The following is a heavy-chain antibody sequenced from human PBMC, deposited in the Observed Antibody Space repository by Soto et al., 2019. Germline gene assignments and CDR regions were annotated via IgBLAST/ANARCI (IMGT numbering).Heavy chain of an antibody. J-gene: IGHJ3*02. CDR1: GFSLSTSGVG. V-gene: IGHV2-5*02. D-gene: IGHD2-2*01. CDR2: IYWDDDK. CDR3: AHRVVVGPAAIGPGAFDI. Sequence: QITLKESGPTLVKPTQTLTLTCTFSGFSLSTSGVGVGWIRQPPGKALEWLALIYWDDDKRYSPSLKSRLTITKDTTKNQVVLTMTNMDPVDTATYYCAHRVVVGPAAIGPGAFDIWGQGTMVTVSS.